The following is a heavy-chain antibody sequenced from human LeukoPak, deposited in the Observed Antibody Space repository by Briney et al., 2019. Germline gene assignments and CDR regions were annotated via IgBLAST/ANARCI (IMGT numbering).Heavy chain of an antibody. CDR2: IYYSGST. CDR3: ARGGGYSGYGTFDY. J-gene: IGHJ4*02. D-gene: IGHD5-12*01. Sequence: SETLSLTCTVSGRSVSSGSYYWSWIRQPPGKGLEWIGYIYYSGSTNYNPSLKSRATISVDTSRNQFSLKLSSVTAADTAVYYCARGGGYSGYGTFDYWGQGTLVTVSS. CDR1: GRSVSSGSYY. V-gene: IGHV4-61*01.